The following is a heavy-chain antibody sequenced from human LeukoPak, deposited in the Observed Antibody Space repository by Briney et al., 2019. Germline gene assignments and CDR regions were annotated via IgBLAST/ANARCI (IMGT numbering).Heavy chain of an antibody. CDR2: IYHTGRT. Sequence: SETLSLTCAVSHYSISSPYFWGWIRQPPGKGLEWIGSIYHTGRTNYNPSINSRVTMSLDTSKNQFSLNLNSVTAADTAVCHCARVYSGSTWYYFDYWGQGILVTVSS. D-gene: IGHD5-12*01. V-gene: IGHV4-38-2*01. J-gene: IGHJ4*02. CDR1: HYSISSPYF. CDR3: ARVYSGSTWYYFDY.